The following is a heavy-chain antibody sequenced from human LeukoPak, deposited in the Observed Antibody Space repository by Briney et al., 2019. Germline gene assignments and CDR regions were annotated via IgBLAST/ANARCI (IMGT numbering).Heavy chain of an antibody. CDR2: IYTSGST. CDR3: ARENSGSYREFDY. CDR1: GGSISSYY. Sequence: SETLSLTCTVPGGSISSYYWSWIRQPAGRGLEWIGRIYTSGSTNYNASLKSRVSMSVDTSKNQFSLKLSSVTAADTAVFYCARENSGSYREFDYWGQGTLVTVSS. V-gene: IGHV4-4*07. D-gene: IGHD1-26*01. J-gene: IGHJ4*02.